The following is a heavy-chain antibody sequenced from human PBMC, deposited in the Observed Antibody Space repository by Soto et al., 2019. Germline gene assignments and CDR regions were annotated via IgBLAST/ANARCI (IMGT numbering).Heavy chain of an antibody. CDR1: GYTFTGYY. J-gene: IGHJ6*03. CDR3: ARGGVVRGVITGTYYYMDV. Sequence: ASVKVSCKASGYTFTGYYMHGVRQAPGQGLEWMGWINPNSGGTNYAQKFQGWVTMTRDTSISTAYMELSRLRSDDTAVYYCARGGVVRGVITGTYYYMDVWGKGTTVTVSS. V-gene: IGHV1-2*04. CDR2: INPNSGGT. D-gene: IGHD3-10*01.